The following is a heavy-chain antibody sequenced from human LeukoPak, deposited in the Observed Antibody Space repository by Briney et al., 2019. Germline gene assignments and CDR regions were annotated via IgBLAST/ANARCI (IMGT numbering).Heavy chain of an antibody. CDR1: GYTFTGYY. J-gene: IGHJ4*02. CDR2: INPNSGGT. D-gene: IGHD6-13*01. CDR3: ARSSYSSSCSDY. V-gene: IGHV1-2*02. Sequence: ASVKVSCKASGYTFTGYYMHWVRQAPGQGLEWMGWINPNSGGTNYAQKFQGRVTMTRDTSISTAYMELSRLRSDDTAVYYCARSSYSSSCSDYWGQGTLVTVSS.